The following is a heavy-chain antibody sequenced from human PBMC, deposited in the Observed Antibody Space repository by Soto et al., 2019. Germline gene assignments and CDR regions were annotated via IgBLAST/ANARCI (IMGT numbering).Heavy chain of an antibody. D-gene: IGHD6-19*01. J-gene: IGHJ4*02. CDR2: VKTKSEGDTT. CDR1: DFTLSNAW. Sequence: EVHLVESGGGLVKPGGSLRLSCAASDFTLSNAWMNWVRQGPGKGLEWVARVKTKSEGDTTDYAASVKGRFIISRDDSENTLYLQMPSWKTEGTGVYYCTANTSYRSGWSHDHWGQGTLVTVSS. V-gene: IGHV3-15*07. CDR3: TANTSYRSGWSHDH.